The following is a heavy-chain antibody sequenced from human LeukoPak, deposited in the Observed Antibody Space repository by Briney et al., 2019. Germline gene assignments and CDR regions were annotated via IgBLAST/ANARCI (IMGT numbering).Heavy chain of an antibody. CDR1: GGSISSYY. Sequence: SETLSLTCTVSGGSISSYYWSWIRQPPGKGLEWIGYIYYSGSTNYNPSLKSRVTISVDTSKNQFSLKLSSVTAADTAVYYCARGTYGSGSYYMKRMGIFDYWGQGTLVTVSS. CDR3: ARGTYGSGSYYMKRMGIFDY. D-gene: IGHD3-10*01. J-gene: IGHJ4*02. CDR2: IYYSGST. V-gene: IGHV4-59*01.